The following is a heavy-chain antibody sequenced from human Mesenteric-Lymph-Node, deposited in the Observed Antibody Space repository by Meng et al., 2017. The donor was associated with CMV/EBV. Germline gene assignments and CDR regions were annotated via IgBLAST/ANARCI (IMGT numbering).Heavy chain of an antibody. CDR2: ISSSGSTI. CDR3: AKDWGTGVIEY. J-gene: IGHJ4*02. CDR1: GFTFSDYY. V-gene: IGHV3-11*04. D-gene: IGHD3-16*01. Sequence: GESLKISCAASGFTFSDYYMSWIRQAPGKGLEWVSYISSSGSTIYYADSVKGRFTISRDNSANTVYLQMNSLRAEDTAVYYCAKDWGTGVIEYWGQGTLVTVSS.